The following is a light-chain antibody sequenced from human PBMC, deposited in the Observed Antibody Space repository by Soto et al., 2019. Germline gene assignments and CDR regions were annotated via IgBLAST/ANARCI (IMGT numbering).Light chain of an antibody. J-gene: IGKJ5*01. V-gene: IGKV3-11*01. Sequence: EIVMTQSPATLSVSPGERATLSCRASQSVSNQLGWYQQKPGQAPRLLIFDTSNRATGIPARFSGSGSGTDFTLTISSLEPEDFAVYYCQQRLSWPITFGQGTRLEIK. CDR2: DTS. CDR3: QQRLSWPIT. CDR1: QSVSNQ.